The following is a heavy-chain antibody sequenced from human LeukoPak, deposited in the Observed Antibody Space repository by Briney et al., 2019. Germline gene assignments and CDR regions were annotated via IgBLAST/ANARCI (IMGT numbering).Heavy chain of an antibody. CDR2: ISGSGGST. CDR1: GFTFSSYA. D-gene: IGHD1-26*01. Sequence: GGSLRLSCAACGFTFSSYAMSWVRQAPGKGLEWVSAISGSGGSTYYADSVKGRFTISRDNSKNTLYLQMNSLRAEDTAVYYCAKSGRRWELLRNYFDYWGQGTLVTVSS. J-gene: IGHJ4*02. V-gene: IGHV3-23*01. CDR3: AKSGRRWELLRNYFDY.